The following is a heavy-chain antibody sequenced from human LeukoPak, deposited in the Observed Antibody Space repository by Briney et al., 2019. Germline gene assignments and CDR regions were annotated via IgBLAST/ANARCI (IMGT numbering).Heavy chain of an antibody. D-gene: IGHD6-13*01. V-gene: IGHV7-4-1*02. CDR2: INTNTGNP. J-gene: IGHJ4*02. Sequence: ASVKVSCKASGYTFTSYAMNWVRQAPGQGLEWMGWINTNTGNPTYAQGFTGRFLFSLETSVSTAYLQISSLKAEDTAVYYCATDGYSSSPMAFAYWGQGTLVTVSS. CDR1: GYTFTSYA. CDR3: ATDGYSSSPMAFAY.